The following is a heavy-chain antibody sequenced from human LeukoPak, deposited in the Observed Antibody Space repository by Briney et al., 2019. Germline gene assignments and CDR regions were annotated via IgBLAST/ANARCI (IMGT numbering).Heavy chain of an antibody. CDR2: IRSKAYGGTT. CDR1: GFTFGDYA. Sequence: GGSLRLSCTASGFTFGDYAMSWFRQAPGKGLDWVGFIRSKAYGGTTEYAASVKGRFTISRDDSKSIAYLQMNSLKTEDTAVYYCATDGSGSYYKGATDYWGQGTLVTVSS. J-gene: IGHJ4*02. D-gene: IGHD3-10*01. V-gene: IGHV3-49*03. CDR3: ATDGSGSYYKGATDY.